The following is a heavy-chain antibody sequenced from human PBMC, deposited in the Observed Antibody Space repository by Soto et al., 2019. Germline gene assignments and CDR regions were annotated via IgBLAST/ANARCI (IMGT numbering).Heavy chain of an antibody. J-gene: IGHJ3*02. CDR2: IKEDGSEK. CDR3: LITTSAFGI. Sequence: EVQLVESGGGLVQPGESLRLSCAASGFTLSGYWMNWVRQAPGKGLEWVANIKEDGSEKNYVDSVKGRFTISRGNAKNSLYLQMNRLRIEEPAVYYWLITTSAFGIWGRGPMVIVSS. D-gene: IGHD3-22*01. V-gene: IGHV3-7*01. CDR1: GFTLSGYW.